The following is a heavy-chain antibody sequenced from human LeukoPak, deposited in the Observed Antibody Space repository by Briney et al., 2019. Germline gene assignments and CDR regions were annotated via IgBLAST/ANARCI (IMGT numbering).Heavy chain of an antibody. J-gene: IGHJ4*02. D-gene: IGHD3-10*01. Sequence: ASVKVSCKASGYTFTSYAMHWVRQAPGQRLEWMGWINAGNGNTKYSQKFQGRVTITRDTSASTAYMELSSLRSEDTAVYYCARAGISMVRGVTQWYFDYWGQGTLVTVSS. CDR3: ARAGISMVRGVTQWYFDY. V-gene: IGHV1-3*01. CDR1: GYTFTSYA. CDR2: INAGNGNT.